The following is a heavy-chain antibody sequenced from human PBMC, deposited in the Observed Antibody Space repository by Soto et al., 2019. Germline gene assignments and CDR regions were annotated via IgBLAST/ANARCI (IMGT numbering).Heavy chain of an antibody. J-gene: IGHJ4*02. V-gene: IGHV3-23*01. D-gene: IGHD3-22*01. CDR2: ISGSGGST. Sequence: GGSLRLSCAASGFTFSSYAMSWVGQAPGKGLEWVSAISGSGGSTYYADSVKGRFTISRDNSKNTLYLQMNSLRAEDTAVYYCAKDLRDSSGYYLPAFDYWGQGTLVTVSS. CDR1: GFTFSSYA. CDR3: AKDLRDSSGYYLPAFDY.